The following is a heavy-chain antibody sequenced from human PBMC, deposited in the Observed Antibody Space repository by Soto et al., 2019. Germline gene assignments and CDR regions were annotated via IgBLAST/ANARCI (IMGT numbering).Heavy chain of an antibody. V-gene: IGHV3-74*01. Sequence: GGSLRLSCAASGITFSSNWMHWVRQAPGKGLVWVSRINGAGSSTNYADSVKGRFTISRDNAKNTLYLQMNSLRAEDTAVYYWAASLAGTSRDEYWGQGTLVPVSS. D-gene: IGHD6-19*01. J-gene: IGHJ4*02. CDR3: AASLAGTSRDEY. CDR2: INGAGSST. CDR1: GITFSSNW.